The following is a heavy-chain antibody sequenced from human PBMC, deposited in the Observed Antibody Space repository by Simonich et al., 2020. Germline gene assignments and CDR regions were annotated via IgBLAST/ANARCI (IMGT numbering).Heavy chain of an antibody. CDR3: ATGNLPTTQGGVFDY. J-gene: IGHJ4*02. CDR1: GYTLTELT. V-gene: IGHV1-24*01. D-gene: IGHD5-12*01. Sequence: VHGGAEVKKPGASVKVSCKVSGYTLTELTMRRGRQAPGKGLEWLGGFDPEDGEKIYAQKLQGRATMTEDTSTDTAYMELSSLRSEDTAVYYCATGNLPTTQGGVFDYWGQGTLVTVSS. CDR2: FDPEDGEK.